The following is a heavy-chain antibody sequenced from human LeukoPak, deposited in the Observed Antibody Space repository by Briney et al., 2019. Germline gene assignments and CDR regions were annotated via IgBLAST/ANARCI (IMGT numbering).Heavy chain of an antibody. Sequence: SVKVSCKASGGTFSSYAISWVRQAPGQGLEWMGGIIPIFGTANYAQKFQGRVTITADESTSTAYMELSSLRSEDTAVYYCARALYSGYDDYYYYYMDVWGKGTTVTVSS. D-gene: IGHD5-12*01. CDR2: IIPIFGTA. CDR3: ARALYSGYDDYYYYYMDV. V-gene: IGHV1-69*13. J-gene: IGHJ6*03. CDR1: GGTFSSYA.